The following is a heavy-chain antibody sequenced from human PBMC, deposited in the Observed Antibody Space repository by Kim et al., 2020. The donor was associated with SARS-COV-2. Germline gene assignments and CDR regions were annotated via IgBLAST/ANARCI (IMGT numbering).Heavy chain of an antibody. CDR2: N. CDR3: ARENTWGRVDY. Sequence: NDYAVSVKSRITINPDTSKNQFSLQLNSVTPEDTAVYYCARENTWGRVDYWGQGTLVTVSS. D-gene: IGHD3-10*01. J-gene: IGHJ4*02. V-gene: IGHV6-1*01.